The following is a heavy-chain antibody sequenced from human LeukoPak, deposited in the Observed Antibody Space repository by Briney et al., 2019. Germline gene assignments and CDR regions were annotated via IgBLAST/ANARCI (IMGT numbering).Heavy chain of an antibody. V-gene: IGHV3-21*01. D-gene: IGHD6-6*01. CDR2: ISTSSSYI. J-gene: IGHJ4*02. Sequence: GGSLRLSCAASGFTFSSYEMNWVRQAPGKGLEWVSFISTSSSYIYYVDSVKGRFTISRDNAKNSLYLQMNSLRAEDTAVYYCTRDEDFYSSSSDYWGQGTLVTVSS. CDR1: GFTFSSYE. CDR3: TRDEDFYSSSSDY.